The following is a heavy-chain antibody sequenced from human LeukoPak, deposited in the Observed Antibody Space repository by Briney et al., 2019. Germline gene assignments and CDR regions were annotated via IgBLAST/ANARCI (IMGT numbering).Heavy chain of an antibody. CDR2: ISSSSSYI. J-gene: IGHJ4*02. Sequence: GESLRLSCAASGFTFSSYSMNWVRQAPGKGLEWVSSISSSSSYIYYADSVKGRFTISRDNAKNSLYLQMNSLRAEDTAVYYCARVIHWGYEWELPYYFDYWGQGTLVTVSS. CDR1: GFTFSSYS. V-gene: IGHV3-21*01. D-gene: IGHD1-26*01. CDR3: ARVIHWGYEWELPYYFDY.